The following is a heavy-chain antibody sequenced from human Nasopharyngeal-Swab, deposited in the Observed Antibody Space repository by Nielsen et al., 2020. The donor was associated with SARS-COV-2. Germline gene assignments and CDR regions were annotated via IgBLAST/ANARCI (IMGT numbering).Heavy chain of an antibody. D-gene: IGHD1-7*01. CDR2: ISSSGSTI. V-gene: IGHV3-11*04. J-gene: IGHJ4*02. CDR1: GSTFSDYY. Sequence: GESLKISCAASGSTFSDYYMSWIRQAPGKGLEWVSYISSSGSTIYYADSVKGRFTISRDNAKNSLYLQMNSLRAEDTAVYYCASRRYNWNYGAVDYWGQGTLVTVSS. CDR3: ASRRYNWNYGAVDY.